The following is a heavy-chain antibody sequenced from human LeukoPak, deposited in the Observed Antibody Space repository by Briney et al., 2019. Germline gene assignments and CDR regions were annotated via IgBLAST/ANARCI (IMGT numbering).Heavy chain of an antibody. Sequence: GRSLRLACAASGFIFSGSVMHWVRQAPGQGLEWVAIMSYDGTNENYGDSVKGRFTISRDNSKNTLYLHMNSLRHDDTAVYYCAKDSGGSVLEDWGHGSLVIVSS. CDR1: GFIFSGSV. CDR2: MSYDGTNE. J-gene: IGHJ4*01. CDR3: AKDSGGSVLED. V-gene: IGHV3-30*18. D-gene: IGHD2-15*01.